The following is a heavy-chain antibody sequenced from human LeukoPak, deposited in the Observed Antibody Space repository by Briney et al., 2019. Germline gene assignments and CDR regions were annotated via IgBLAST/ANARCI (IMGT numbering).Heavy chain of an antibody. CDR1: GFTFSDYY. D-gene: IGHD3-10*01. Sequence: PGGSLRHPCAASGFTFSDYYLSWIRRAPGKGLEWVSSISSSSRYIYYADSVKGRFTISRDNAKNSLYLQMNSLRAEDTAVYYCAREYYGSGSSIGFYYYYGMDVWGQGTTVTVSS. V-gene: IGHV3-11*06. J-gene: IGHJ6*02. CDR3: AREYYGSGSSIGFYYYYGMDV. CDR2: ISSSSRYI.